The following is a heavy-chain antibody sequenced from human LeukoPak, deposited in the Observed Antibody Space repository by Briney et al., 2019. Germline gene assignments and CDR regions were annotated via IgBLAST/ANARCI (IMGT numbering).Heavy chain of an antibody. V-gene: IGHV4-39*01. Sequence: SETLSLTCTVSGGSIGSSSYYWGWIRQPPGKGLEWIGSIYYSGSTYYNPSLKSRVTISVDTSKNQFSLKLSSVTAADTAVYYCARHYYGSGSYTPNWFDPWGQGTLVTVSS. CDR3: ARHYYGSGSYTPNWFDP. CDR2: IYYSGST. D-gene: IGHD3-10*01. CDR1: GGSIGSSSYY. J-gene: IGHJ5*02.